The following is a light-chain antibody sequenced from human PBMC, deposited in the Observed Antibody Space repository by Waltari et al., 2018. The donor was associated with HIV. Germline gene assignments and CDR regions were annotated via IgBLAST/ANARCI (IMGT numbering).Light chain of an antibody. CDR2: AAS. Sequence: DIQLTQSPSFLSASVGDRVTITCRASQAISNSIAWYQQRPGKAPRLLLFAASRLETGVTSRFIGSGSGTFFTLTITSLQPGDFATYYCQQYYSTTTWTFGQGTRVE. V-gene: IGKV1-NL1*01. CDR3: QQYYSTTTWT. J-gene: IGKJ1*01. CDR1: QAISNS.